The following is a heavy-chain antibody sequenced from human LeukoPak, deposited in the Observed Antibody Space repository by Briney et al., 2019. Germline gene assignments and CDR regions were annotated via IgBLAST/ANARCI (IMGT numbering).Heavy chain of an antibody. CDR2: ISGSGGST. J-gene: IGHJ4*02. Sequence: PGGSLRLSCAASGFTFSSDAMSWVRQAPGKGLEWGSAISGSGGSTYYADSVKGRFTISRDNSKNTLYLQMNSLRAEDTAVYYCAKDRDVVVPAAIRYFDYWGQGTLVTVSS. CDR1: GFTFSSDA. CDR3: AKDRDVVVPAAIRYFDY. D-gene: IGHD2-2*02. V-gene: IGHV3-23*01.